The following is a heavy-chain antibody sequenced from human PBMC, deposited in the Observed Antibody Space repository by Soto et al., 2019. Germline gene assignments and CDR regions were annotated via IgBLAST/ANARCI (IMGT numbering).Heavy chain of an antibody. CDR3: ARDHFYFYDSSGFRPYAFDM. Sequence: SETLSLTCSVSGDSITSSYWTWIRQPPGKGLDWIGYIYNNGGTNYNPSLKSRVTVSMDTSKNQFSLTLTAVTAADTAVYYCARDHFYFYDSSGFRPYAFDMWGPGTLVTVSS. J-gene: IGHJ3*02. CDR1: GDSITSSY. D-gene: IGHD3-22*01. CDR2: IYNNGGT. V-gene: IGHV4-59*01.